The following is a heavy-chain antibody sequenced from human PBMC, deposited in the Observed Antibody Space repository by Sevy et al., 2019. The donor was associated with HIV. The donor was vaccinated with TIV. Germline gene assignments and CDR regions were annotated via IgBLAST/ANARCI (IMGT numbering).Heavy chain of an antibody. CDR2: IYYNGHI. D-gene: IGHD1-26*01. Sequence: SETLSLTCTVSGGSITSLYWNWIRQPPGKGLEWIANIYYNGHINYNPSLKSRFTLSLDTSKNQFSLRLSSVTAADTAMYYFAGEKGWGRGYSWGQGTLVTVSS. CDR3: AGEKGWGRGYS. J-gene: IGHJ4*02. V-gene: IGHV4-59*08. CDR1: GGSITSLY.